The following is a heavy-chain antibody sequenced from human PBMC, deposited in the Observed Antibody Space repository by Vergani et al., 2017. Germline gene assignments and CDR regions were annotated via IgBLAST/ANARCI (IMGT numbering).Heavy chain of an antibody. Sequence: QLQLQESGPGLVKPSETLSLTCTVSGGSISSSSNYWGWIRQPPGKGLDWIGSINYSGSTYYNPSLKSRVTISVDTSRNQFPLKLSSVTAADTAVYYCARVGGGRHYYDSSGYLGTWGQGTLVTVSS. J-gene: IGHJ4*02. CDR1: GGSISSSSNY. D-gene: IGHD3-22*01. CDR2: INYSGST. V-gene: IGHV4-39*01. CDR3: ARVGGGRHYYDSSGYLGT.